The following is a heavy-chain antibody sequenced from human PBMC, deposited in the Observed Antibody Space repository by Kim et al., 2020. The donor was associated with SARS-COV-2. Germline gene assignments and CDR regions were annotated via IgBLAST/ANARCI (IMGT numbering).Heavy chain of an antibody. D-gene: IGHD2-15*01. J-gene: IGHJ6*02. CDR1: FFSFLGSS. CDR2: RNHRGST. V-gene: IGHV4-34*01. CDR3: GRGGRTVLGYDYGRDV. Sequence: SETLSLTCAVSFFSFLGSSFRWLRQPPGKGREWSGERNHRGSTNYNTSLKSRVNRAVERAKNQGRLKLSSGTAAATAVSYCGRGGRTVLGYDYGRDVWG.